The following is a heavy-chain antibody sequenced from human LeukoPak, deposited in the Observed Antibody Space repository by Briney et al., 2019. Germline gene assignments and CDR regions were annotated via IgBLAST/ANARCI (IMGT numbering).Heavy chain of an antibody. J-gene: IGHJ4*02. CDR3: ARDRNSDFSY. D-gene: IGHD1-26*01. CDR1: GYTFTGYY. Sequence: ASVNVSCKASGYTFTGYYMHWVRQAPGQGLEWMGWINPNSGGTNYAQKFQGRVTMTRDASISTAYMELSRLRSDDTAVYYCARDRNSDFSYWGQGTLVTVSS. CDR2: INPNSGGT. V-gene: IGHV1-2*02.